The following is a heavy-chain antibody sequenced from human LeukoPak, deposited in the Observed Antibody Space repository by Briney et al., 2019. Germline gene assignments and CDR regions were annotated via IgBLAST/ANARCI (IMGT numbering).Heavy chain of an antibody. V-gene: IGHV3-23*01. Sequence: PGGSLRLSCAASQFTFSNYWMSWVRQAPGKGLEWVSSISNSGGSTYYADSVKGRLTISRDNSKNTLYVQMNSLRDEDTAVYYCARSASLYYYYYMDVWGQGSTVTVSS. CDR1: QFTFSNYW. J-gene: IGHJ6*03. CDR3: ARSASLYYYYYMDV. CDR2: ISNSGGST.